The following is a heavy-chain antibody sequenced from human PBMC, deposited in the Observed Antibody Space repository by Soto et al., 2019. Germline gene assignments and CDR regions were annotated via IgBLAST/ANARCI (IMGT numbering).Heavy chain of an antibody. D-gene: IGHD4-17*01. Sequence: SATPSLSYGVKGGDIIGFFCRWIRQTPGQGVWESDEIHQSGRTHYTPTLKNRVTMSVDNPNKQFSLTLTSVTAADTAVYFCARSRPRGAGDTCYHHFDTWGQGVLVTVSS. CDR1: GGDIIGFF. CDR2: IHQSGRT. J-gene: IGHJ5*02. V-gene: IGHV4-34*01. CDR3: ARSRPRGAGDTCYHHFDT.